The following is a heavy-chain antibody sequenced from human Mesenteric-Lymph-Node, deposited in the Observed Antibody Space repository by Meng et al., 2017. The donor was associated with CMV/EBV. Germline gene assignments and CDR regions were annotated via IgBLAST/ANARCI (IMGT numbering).Heavy chain of an antibody. CDR3: AKDRAAANYFDY. J-gene: IGHJ4*02. Sequence: GGSLRLSCATSGFTFSNYGMHWVRQAPGKGLEWVASKRYDGSNEYYADSVKGRFTISRDISKNTLYLQMNSLRTEDTAVYYCAKDRAAANYFDYWGQGTLVTVSS. D-gene: IGHD2-2*01. V-gene: IGHV3-30*02. CDR1: GFTFSNYG. CDR2: KRYDGSNE.